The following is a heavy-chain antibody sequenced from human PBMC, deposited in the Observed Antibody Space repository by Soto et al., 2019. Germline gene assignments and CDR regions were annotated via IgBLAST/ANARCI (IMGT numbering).Heavy chain of an antibody. CDR3: TRWSGYGDL. J-gene: IGHJ5*02. CDR1: GFSFSTYG. D-gene: IGHD6-25*01. Sequence: EMQLLESGGGLVQPGGSLRLSCVVSGFSFSTYGVTWVRQAPGKGLEWVCGVSGGSGVTHYTASVKGRFTISGDDSKNTVYLQMHSLRGEDMAVYYCTRWSGYGDLWGQGTLVTVSS. CDR2: VSGGSGVT. V-gene: IGHV3-23*01.